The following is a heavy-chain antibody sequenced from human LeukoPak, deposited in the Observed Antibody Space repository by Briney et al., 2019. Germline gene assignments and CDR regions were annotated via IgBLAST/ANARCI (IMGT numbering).Heavy chain of an antibody. D-gene: IGHD3-10*01. CDR1: GYTFTNYG. CDR3: ARDRGRAPFDP. Sequence: ASVKVSCKASGYTFTNYGFSWVRQAPGQGLEWMGWVSANHGNTNYAQKLQGRVTMTTDTSTSTAYMELRSLRSDDTAVYYCARDRGRAPFDPWGQGSLVTVSS. J-gene: IGHJ5*02. V-gene: IGHV1-18*01. CDR2: VSANHGNT.